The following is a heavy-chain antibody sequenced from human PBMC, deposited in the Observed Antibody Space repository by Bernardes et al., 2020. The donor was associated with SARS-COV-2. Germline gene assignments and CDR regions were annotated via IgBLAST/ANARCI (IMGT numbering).Heavy chain of an antibody. CDR2: IIPIFGTA. J-gene: IGHJ5*02. CDR3: ARDFTDYSNYRRFDP. Sequence: SVKVSCKASGGTFSSYAISWVRQAPGQGLEWMGGIIPIFGTANYAQKFQGRVTITADESTSTAYMELSSLRSEDTAVYYCARDFTDYSNYRRFDPWGQGTLVTVSS. D-gene: IGHD4-4*01. CDR1: GGTFSSYA. V-gene: IGHV1-69*13.